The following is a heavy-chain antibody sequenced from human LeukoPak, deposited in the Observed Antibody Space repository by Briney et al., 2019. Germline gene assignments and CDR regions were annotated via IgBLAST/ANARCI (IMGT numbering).Heavy chain of an antibody. CDR2: ISGSGGST. CDR1: GFTFSSYA. J-gene: IGHJ3*02. V-gene: IGHV3-23*01. Sequence: PGGSLRLSCAASGFTFSSYAMSWVRQAPGKGLEWVSAISGSGGSTYYADSVKGRFTISRDNSKNTLYLQMNSLRAEDTAVYYCARSNGWSGDAFDIWGQGTMVTVSS. D-gene: IGHD6-19*01. CDR3: ARSNGWSGDAFDI.